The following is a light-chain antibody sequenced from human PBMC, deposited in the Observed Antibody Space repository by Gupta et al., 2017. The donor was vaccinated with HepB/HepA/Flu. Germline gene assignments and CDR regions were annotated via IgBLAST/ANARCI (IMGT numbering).Light chain of an antibody. CDR3: AVWDDSLPATV. CDR1: SSNIGNNA. V-gene: IGLV1-36*01. Sequence: QSVLTQPPSVSEAPRQRVTISCSGSSSNIGNNAVNWYQQFPGKAPKLLIYYDDLLPSGVSDRFSGSKSGSSASLAISGLQSEDESDYYCAVWDDSLPATVFGTGTKVTVL. J-gene: IGLJ1*01. CDR2: YDD.